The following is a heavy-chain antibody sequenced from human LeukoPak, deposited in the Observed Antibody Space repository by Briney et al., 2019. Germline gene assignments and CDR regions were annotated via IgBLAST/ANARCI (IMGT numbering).Heavy chain of an antibody. V-gene: IGHV3-30*02. D-gene: IGHD5-18*01. J-gene: IGHJ4*02. CDR3: AKDPRAHTYGWSWRYFDY. CDR2: IRYDGSNK. Sequence: GGSLRLSCVASGFSFSSFGIHWVRQAPGKGLEWVAFIRYDGSNKYYSDSVKGRFTISRDNSKNTLYLQMNSLRPEDTAVYYCAKDPRAHTYGWSWRYFDYWGQGTLVTVSS. CDR1: GFSFSSFG.